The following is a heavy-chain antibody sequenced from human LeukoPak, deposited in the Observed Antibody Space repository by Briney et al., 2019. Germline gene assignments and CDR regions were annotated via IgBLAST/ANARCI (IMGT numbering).Heavy chain of an antibody. CDR2: ISSSGSTI. Sequence: GGSLRLSCAASGFTFSDYYMSWIRQAPGKGLEWVSYISSSGSTIYYADSVKGRFTISRDHSKNILYLQMNSLRAEDTAVYYCARERPDSRNLDSWGRGAPVTVSS. D-gene: IGHD1-14*01. V-gene: IGHV3-11*04. CDR3: ARERPDSRNLDS. CDR1: GFTFSDYY. J-gene: IGHJ4*02.